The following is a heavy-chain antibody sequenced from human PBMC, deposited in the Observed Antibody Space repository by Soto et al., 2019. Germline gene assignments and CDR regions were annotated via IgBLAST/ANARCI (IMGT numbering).Heavy chain of an antibody. Sequence: QVQLVESGGGVVQPGRSLRLSCAASGFTFSKYGFHWVRQAPGKGLEWVAVIVNDGSEKYHADSVEGRFTISRDNSKYTLFLQMNSLRAEDTAVYYCARDDAFQNENGFDIWGQGTMVTVSS. CDR1: GFTFSKYG. V-gene: IGHV3-33*01. CDR3: ARDDAFQNENGFDI. J-gene: IGHJ3*02. D-gene: IGHD1-1*01. CDR2: IVNDGSEK.